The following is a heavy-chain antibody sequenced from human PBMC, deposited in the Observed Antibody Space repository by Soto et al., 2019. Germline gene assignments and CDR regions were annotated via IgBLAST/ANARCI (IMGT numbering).Heavy chain of an antibody. J-gene: IGHJ5*02. CDR2: IYYSGST. D-gene: IGHD6-13*01. CDR3: ARQMSSSWYSRWFDP. V-gene: IGHV4-59*08. CDR1: GGSISSYY. Sequence: QVQLQESGPGLVKPSETLSLTCTVSGGSISSYYWSWIRQPPGKGLEWIGYIYYSGSTNYNPSLKSRVIISVDTSKNQFSLKLSSVTAADTAVYYCARQMSSSWYSRWFDPWGQGTLVTVSS.